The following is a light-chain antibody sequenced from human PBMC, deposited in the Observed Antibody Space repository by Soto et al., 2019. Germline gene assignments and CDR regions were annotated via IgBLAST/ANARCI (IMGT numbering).Light chain of an antibody. Sequence: DIQMPQSPPTLSASIGDRVTIACRASQGISNWLAWYQQKPGKAPKLLIFHASSLESGVPSRFIGSGSGTEFTLTIRSMKSDDFATDDCQQYNTYPTFGQGTKVDI. CDR3: QQYNTYPT. J-gene: IGKJ1*01. CDR1: QGISNW. V-gene: IGKV1-5*01. CDR2: HAS.